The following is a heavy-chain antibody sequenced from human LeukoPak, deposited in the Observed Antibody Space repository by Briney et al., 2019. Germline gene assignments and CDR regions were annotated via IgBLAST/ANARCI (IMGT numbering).Heavy chain of an antibody. Sequence: ASVKVSCNASGYTFTSYDINWVRQATGQGLEWMGWMNPNSGNTGYAQKFQGRVTITRNTSISTAYMELSSLRSEDTAVYYCARRDRVARYFDYWGQGTLVTVSS. V-gene: IGHV1-8*03. CDR2: MNPNSGNT. J-gene: IGHJ4*02. D-gene: IGHD5-12*01. CDR1: GYTFTSYD. CDR3: ARRDRVARYFDY.